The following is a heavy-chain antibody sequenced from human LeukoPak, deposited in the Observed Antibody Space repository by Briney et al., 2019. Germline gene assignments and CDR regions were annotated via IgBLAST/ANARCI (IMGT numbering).Heavy chain of an antibody. CDR3: ARAPRGYSYGSYFGY. D-gene: IGHD5-18*01. J-gene: IGHJ4*02. Sequence: ASVKVSCKASGYTFTGYYMHWVRQAPGQGLEWMGWINPNSGGTNYAQKFQGRVTMTRDTSISTAYMELSRLRSEDTAVYYCARAPRGYSYGSYFGYWGQGTLVTVSS. CDR1: GYTFTGYY. V-gene: IGHV1-2*02. CDR2: INPNSGGT.